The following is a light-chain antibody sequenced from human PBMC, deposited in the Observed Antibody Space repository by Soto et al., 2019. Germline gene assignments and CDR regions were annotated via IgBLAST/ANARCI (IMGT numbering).Light chain of an antibody. V-gene: IGKV3-11*01. CDR2: DAS. J-gene: IGKJ5*01. CDR1: QSVSSY. CDR3: QQRSNWPPLIT. Sequence: EIVFTQSPATPSFSPGERATPSLRGSQSVSSYLAWYQQKPGQAPRLLIYDASNRATGIPARFSGSGSGTDFTLTISSLEPEDFAVYYCQQRSNWPPLITFGQGTRLENK.